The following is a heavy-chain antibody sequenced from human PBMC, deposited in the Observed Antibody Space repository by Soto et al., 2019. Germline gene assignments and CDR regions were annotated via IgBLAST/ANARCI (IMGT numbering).Heavy chain of an antibody. D-gene: IGHD6-6*01. V-gene: IGHV3-23*01. CDR3: AKDSIPYSSSYDLDH. Sequence: EVQLLESGGGLVQPGGSLRLSCVASGFSFSGYAMSWVRQAPGKGLVWVSSITGTGVRIYYADSVRGRFTISRDNSKNTLSLQMSRLRAEDAARYYCAKDSIPYSSSYDLDHWGRGALVTVSS. CDR1: GFSFSGYA. J-gene: IGHJ4*02. CDR2: ITGTGVRI.